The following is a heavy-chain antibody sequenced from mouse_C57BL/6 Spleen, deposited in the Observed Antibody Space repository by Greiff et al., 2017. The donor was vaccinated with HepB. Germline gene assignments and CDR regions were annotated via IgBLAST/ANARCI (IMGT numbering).Heavy chain of an antibody. V-gene: IGHV1-82*01. Sequence: QVQLQQSGPELVKPGASVKISCKASGYAFSSSWMNWVKQRPGKGLEWIGRIYPGDGDTNYNGKFKGKATLTADKSSSTAYMQLSSLTSEDSAVYCCARSGYDYYAMDYWGQGTSVTVSS. CDR2: IYPGDGDT. CDR1: GYAFSSSW. D-gene: IGHD2-10*02. J-gene: IGHJ4*01. CDR3: ARSGYDYYAMDY.